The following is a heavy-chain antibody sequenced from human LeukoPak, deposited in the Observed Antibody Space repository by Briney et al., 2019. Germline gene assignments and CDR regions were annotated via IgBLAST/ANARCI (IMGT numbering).Heavy chain of an antibody. J-gene: IGHJ4*02. CDR2: IIPIFGTA. D-gene: IGHD6-6*01. CDR3: AIVEYSSSPPFDY. CDR1: GGTFSSYA. V-gene: IGHV1-69*05. Sequence: ASVKVSCKASGGTFSSYAISWVRQAPGQGLEWMGGIIPIFGTANYAQKFQGRVTITTDESTSTDYMELSSLRSEDTAVYYCAIVEYSSSPPFDYWGQGTLVTVSS.